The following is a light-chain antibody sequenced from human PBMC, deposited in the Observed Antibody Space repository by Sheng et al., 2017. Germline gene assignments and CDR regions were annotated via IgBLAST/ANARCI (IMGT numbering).Light chain of an antibody. J-gene: IGKJ1*01. Sequence: EIVMTQSPATLSVSLGEGATLSCRASQSVSNNLAWYQHKPGQAPRLLIYGASTRATGCPVRFSGSGSGTEFTLTISSLQSEDSAVYYCQQYTNWPPWTFGQGTKV. CDR2: GAS. CDR3: QQYTNWPPWT. V-gene: IGKV3-15*01. CDR1: QSVSNN.